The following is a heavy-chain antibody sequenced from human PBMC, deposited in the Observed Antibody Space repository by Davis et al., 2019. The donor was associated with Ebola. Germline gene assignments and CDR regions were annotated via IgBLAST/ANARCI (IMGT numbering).Heavy chain of an antibody. CDR1: GGTFSSYA. CDR2: IIPIFGTA. V-gene: IGHV1-69*13. CDR3: ASMGLRWFDP. D-gene: IGHD1-26*01. J-gene: IGHJ5*02. Sequence: SVKVSCKASGGTFSSYAISWVRHAPGQGLEWMGGIIPIFGTANYAQKFQGRVTITADESTSTAYMELSSLRSEDTAVYYCASMGLRWFDPWGQGTLVTVSS.